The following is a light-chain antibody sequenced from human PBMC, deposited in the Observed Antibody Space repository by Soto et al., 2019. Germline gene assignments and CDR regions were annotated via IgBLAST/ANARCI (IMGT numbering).Light chain of an antibody. CDR3: SSYTSSNTLEV. V-gene: IGLV2-14*01. CDR2: EVS. J-gene: IGLJ1*01. CDR1: SSDVGGSNY. Sequence: QSALIQPASVSGSPGQSSTISCTGTSSDVGGSNYVSWYQHHPHRAPKLLIYEVSYRPSGVSNRFSGSKSDNTASLTISGLQAEDEADYYRSSYTSSNTLEVFGIGTKVTVL.